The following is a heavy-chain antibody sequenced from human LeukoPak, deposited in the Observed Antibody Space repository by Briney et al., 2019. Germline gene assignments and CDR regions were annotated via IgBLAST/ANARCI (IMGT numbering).Heavy chain of an antibody. CDR2: MNPNSGNT. V-gene: IGHV1-8*01. CDR1: GYTLTSYD. D-gene: IGHD3-22*01. Sequence: GASVKVSCKASGYTLTSYDINWVRQATGQGLEWMGWMNPNSGNTGYAQKFQGRVTMTRNTSISTAYMELSSLRSEDTAVYYCARERYYDSSGLYYFDYWGQGTLVIVSS. J-gene: IGHJ4*02. CDR3: ARERYYDSSGLYYFDY.